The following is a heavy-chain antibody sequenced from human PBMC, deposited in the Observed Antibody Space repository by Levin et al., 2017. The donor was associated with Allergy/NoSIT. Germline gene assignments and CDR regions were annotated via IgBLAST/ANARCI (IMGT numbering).Heavy chain of an antibody. J-gene: IGHJ3*02. V-gene: IGHV3-9*01. Sequence: SLKISCAASGFTFDEYAMHWVRQAPGKGLEWVSGISWNSGSIVYADSVKGRFTISRDNAKNSLYLQMYSLRAEDTALYYCARGAFYAFDIWGQGTMVTVSS. CDR2: ISWNSGSI. CDR3: ARGAFYAFDI. CDR1: GFTFDEYA.